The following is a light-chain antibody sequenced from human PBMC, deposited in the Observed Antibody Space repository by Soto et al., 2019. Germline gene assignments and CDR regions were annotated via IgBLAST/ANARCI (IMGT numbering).Light chain of an antibody. CDR1: SRDGGSYNL. CDR3: CSYETSSTYV. Sequence: ALTCTASVYRAARGASRITLTGTSRDGGSYNLVSWYQHHPGKTPKLMIYEGSRRPPGVSNRCSASKSGNTASLTISGLQAEDEAGYYCCSYETSSTYVFGSGTKVTVL. CDR2: EGS. J-gene: IGLJ1*01. V-gene: IGLV2-23*01.